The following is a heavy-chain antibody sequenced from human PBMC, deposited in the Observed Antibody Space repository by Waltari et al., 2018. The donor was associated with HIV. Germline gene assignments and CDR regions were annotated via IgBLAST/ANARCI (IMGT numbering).Heavy chain of an antibody. CDR2: ISGNGMAV. CDR1: GFALSGYY. V-gene: IGHV3-11*01. CDR3: ARDYFGAGTSWFFDY. D-gene: IGHD3-10*01. Sequence: QVQLVESGGGLVKPGGSLRLSCEVSGFALSGYYMSWIRPAPGQGLEWIAYISGNGMAVYYADSVKGRFTVSRDNADNKLHLQLTNLRAEDTALYYCARDYFGAGTSWFFDYWGQGALVIVSP. J-gene: IGHJ4*02.